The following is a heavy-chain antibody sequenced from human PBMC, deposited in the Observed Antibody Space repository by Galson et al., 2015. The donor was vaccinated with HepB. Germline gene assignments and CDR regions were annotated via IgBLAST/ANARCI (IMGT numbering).Heavy chain of an antibody. CDR1: GFTFSSYA. V-gene: IGHV3-23*01. D-gene: IGHD3-22*01. CDR2: ISGGGGST. Sequence: SLRLSCAASGFTFSSYAMSWVRQAPGKGLEWVSAISGGGGSTYYADSVKGRFTISRDNSKNTLYLQMNSLRAEDTAVYYCAKDKESYYYDSRESDAFDIWGQGTMVTVSS. CDR3: AKDKESYYYDSRESDAFDI. J-gene: IGHJ3*02.